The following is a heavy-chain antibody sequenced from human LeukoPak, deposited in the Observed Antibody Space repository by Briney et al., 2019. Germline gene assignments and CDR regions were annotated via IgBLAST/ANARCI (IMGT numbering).Heavy chain of an antibody. CDR1: GYTFTSYD. J-gene: IGHJ6*02. Sequence: ASVKVSCKASGYTFTSYDINWVRQATGQGLEWMGWMNPNSGNTGYAQKFQGRVTLTRNTSISTAYMELSSLRSEDTAVYYCARVRDTHGYGYYYYYGMDVWGQGTTVTVSS. D-gene: IGHD3-22*01. CDR3: ARVRDTHGYGYYYYYGMDV. CDR2: MNPNSGNT. V-gene: IGHV1-8*01.